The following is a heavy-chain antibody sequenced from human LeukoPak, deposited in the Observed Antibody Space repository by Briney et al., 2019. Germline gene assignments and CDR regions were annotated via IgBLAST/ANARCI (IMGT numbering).Heavy chain of an antibody. CDR1: GFTFSSYA. D-gene: IGHD2-2*01. Sequence: GGSLRLSCAASGFTFSSYAMSWVRQAPGKGLEWVSAISGSGGSTYYADSVKGRFTISRDNSKNTLYLQMNSLRAEDTAVYYCAKDHGGIVVVPAAGPFDYWGQGTLVTVSS. V-gene: IGHV3-23*01. J-gene: IGHJ4*02. CDR2: ISGSGGST. CDR3: AKDHGGIVVVPAAGPFDY.